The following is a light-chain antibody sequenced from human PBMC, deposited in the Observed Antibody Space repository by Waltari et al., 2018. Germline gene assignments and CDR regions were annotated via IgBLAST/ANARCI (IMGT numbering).Light chain of an antibody. J-gene: IGLJ3*02. CDR1: SSNIGPGHD. V-gene: IGLV1-40*01. CDR3: QSFDIRLSGGVV. CDR2: GNN. Sequence: QSVLTQPPSMSGAPGQRVTISCTGSSSNIGPGHDVHWYQVFPGTAPKLLIYGNNNRPSGVPDRFSGSKSDTSASLAIGGLQAEDEADYYCQSFDIRLSGGVVFGGGTKVTVL.